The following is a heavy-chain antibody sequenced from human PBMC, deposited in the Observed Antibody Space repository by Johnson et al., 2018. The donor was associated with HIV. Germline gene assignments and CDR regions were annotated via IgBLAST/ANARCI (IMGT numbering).Heavy chain of an antibody. Sequence: VQLVESGGGLVQPGGSLRLSCAASGFTVSSNYMSWVRQAPGKGLEWVSVIYSGGGTYYEDSVKGRFTISRDNSKNTLYLQMNSLRPQDTAVYYCARHSTSSTMGAFDIWGQGTMVTFSS. J-gene: IGHJ3*02. V-gene: IGHV3-66*02. D-gene: IGHD6-6*01. CDR2: IYSGGGT. CDR1: GFTVSSNY. CDR3: ARHSTSSTMGAFDI.